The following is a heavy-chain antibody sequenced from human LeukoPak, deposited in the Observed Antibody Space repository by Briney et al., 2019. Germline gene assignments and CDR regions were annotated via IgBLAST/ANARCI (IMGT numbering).Heavy chain of an antibody. CDR1: GFTLSSYA. Sequence: GGSLRLSCAASGFTLSSYAMSWVRQAPGKGLEWVSAISGSGGSTYYADSVKGRFTISRDNSKNTLYLQMNSLRAEDTAVYYCAKVWGVTQYYFDYWGQGTLVTVSS. J-gene: IGHJ4*02. V-gene: IGHV3-23*01. CDR2: ISGSGGST. D-gene: IGHD3-16*01. CDR3: AKVWGVTQYYFDY.